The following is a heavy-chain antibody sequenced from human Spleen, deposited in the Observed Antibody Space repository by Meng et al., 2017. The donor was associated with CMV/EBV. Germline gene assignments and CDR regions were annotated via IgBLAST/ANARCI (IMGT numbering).Heavy chain of an antibody. D-gene: IGHD3-22*01. Sequence: GESLKISCAASGFTFSNYEMNWVRQTPGRGLEWVAYISSSSSYIYYADSVKGRFTISRDNAKNSLYLQMNSLRAEDTAVYYCARRCYYDSSGCSDAFDIWGQGTMVTVSS. CDR3: ARRCYYDSSGCSDAFDI. V-gene: IGHV3-21*05. J-gene: IGHJ3*02. CDR2: ISSSSSYI. CDR1: GFTFSNYE.